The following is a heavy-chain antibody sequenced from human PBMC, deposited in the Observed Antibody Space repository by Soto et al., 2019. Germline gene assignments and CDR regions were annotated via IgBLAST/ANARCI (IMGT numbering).Heavy chain of an antibody. CDR2: AYSSGSA. CDR3: ARRTISGVITDYFDY. V-gene: IGHV4-59*08. CDR1: GASISSDY. D-gene: IGHD3-3*01. Sequence: QVQLQESGPGLVKPSETLSLTCTVSGASISSDYWSWIRQPPGKGLEWIGYAYSSGSAIYNPSLNSRVTISLDTSKSQFSLKLSSVTAADTAVYYCARRTISGVITDYFDYWGQGTLVTVSS. J-gene: IGHJ4*02.